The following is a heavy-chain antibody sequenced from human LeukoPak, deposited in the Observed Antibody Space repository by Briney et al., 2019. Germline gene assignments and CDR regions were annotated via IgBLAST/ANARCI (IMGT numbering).Heavy chain of an antibody. CDR2: VSYHGNNE. Sequence: GRSLRLSCAASGFTFSSYAMHWARQGPGKGLEWVGTVSYHGNNEYYADSVKRRFTISRDNSKNTLYLQMNSLRTEDTAAYYCARDRVQLWNYGMDGWGQGTTVTVSS. V-gene: IGHV3-30-3*01. CDR1: GFTFSSYA. J-gene: IGHJ6*02. D-gene: IGHD1-1*01. CDR3: ARDRVQLWNYGMDG.